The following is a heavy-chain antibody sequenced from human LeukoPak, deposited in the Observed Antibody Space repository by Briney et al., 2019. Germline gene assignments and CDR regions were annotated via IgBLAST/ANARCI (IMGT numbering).Heavy chain of an antibody. D-gene: IGHD3-22*01. V-gene: IGHV4-39*01. CDR2: IYYSGST. CDR3: ARQRSKYYYENY. Sequence: SETLSLTCSVSGGSISNSSYYWGWIRQPPGKGLKWIGTIYYSGSTYHNPSLKSRVIISVDTSKNQFSLKLSSVTAADTAVYYCARQRSKYYYENYWGQGTLVTVSS. J-gene: IGHJ4*02. CDR1: GGSISNSSYY.